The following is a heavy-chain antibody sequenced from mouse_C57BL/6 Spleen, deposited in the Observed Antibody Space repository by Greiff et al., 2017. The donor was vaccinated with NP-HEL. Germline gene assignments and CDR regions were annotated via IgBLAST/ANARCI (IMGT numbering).Heavy chain of an antibody. Sequence: VQLKQSGPELVKPGASVKMSCKASGYTFTDYYMHWVKQSHGKSLEWIGYVYPNNGGNGYNQKFKGKATLTVDKSSSTAYMELRSLTSEDSAVYYCARLGGYDDGTVVFAYWGQGTLVTVSA. D-gene: IGHD2-2*01. V-gene: IGHV1-34*01. CDR1: GYTFTDYY. J-gene: IGHJ3*01. CDR2: VYPNNGGN. CDR3: ARLGGYDDGTVVFAY.